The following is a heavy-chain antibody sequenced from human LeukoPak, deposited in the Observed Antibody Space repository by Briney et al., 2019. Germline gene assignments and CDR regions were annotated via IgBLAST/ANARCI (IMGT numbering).Heavy chain of an antibody. D-gene: IGHD3-10*01. CDR2: INHSGST. CDR1: GGSFSGYY. V-gene: IGHV4-34*01. CDR3: ARERGGGRYYYGSGSYLFDY. J-gene: IGHJ4*02. Sequence: SETLSLTCAVYGGSFSGYYWSWIRQPPGKGLEWIGEINHSGSTNYNPSLKSRVTISVDTSKNQFSLKLSSVTAADTAVYYCARERGGGRYYYGSGSYLFDYWGQGTLVTVSS.